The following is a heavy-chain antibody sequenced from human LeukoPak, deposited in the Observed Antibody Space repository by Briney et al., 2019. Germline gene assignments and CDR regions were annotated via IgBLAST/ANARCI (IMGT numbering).Heavy chain of an antibody. Sequence: GGSLRLSCAASGFTFNSYAMSWVRQAPGKGLEWVSGITGSGGSTYYADSVKGRFTISRDDSRNTLYLQMNSLRGDDTAVYYCAKDVGKWESLHFFDYWGQGTLVTVSS. D-gene: IGHD1-26*01. V-gene: IGHV3-23*01. CDR1: GFTFNSYA. CDR2: ITGSGGST. CDR3: AKDVGKWESLHFFDY. J-gene: IGHJ4*02.